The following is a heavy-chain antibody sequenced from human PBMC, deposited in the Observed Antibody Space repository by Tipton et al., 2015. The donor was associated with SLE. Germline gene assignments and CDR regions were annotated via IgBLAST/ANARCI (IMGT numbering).Heavy chain of an antibody. CDR1: GDSITNVGYH. D-gene: IGHD6-19*01. CDR3: AREKLSALAGAAFSY. J-gene: IGHJ4*02. Sequence: LRLSCTVSGDSITNVGYHWSWIRQRPGKGLEWIGSIYYSGNTYYNPSLESRLTISVDMSENRLSLQVRSVTAADTAVYYCAREKLSALAGAAFSYWGQGTLVTVSS. CDR2: IYYSGNT. V-gene: IGHV4-31*03.